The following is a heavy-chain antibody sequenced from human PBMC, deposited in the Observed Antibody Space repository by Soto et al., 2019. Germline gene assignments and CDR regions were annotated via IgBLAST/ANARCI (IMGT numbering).Heavy chain of an antibody. V-gene: IGHV4-34*01. CDR2: INHSGST. CDR1: GGLFSGYH. CDR3: ASGPSNFEY. Sequence: QVQLQQWGAGLLKPSETLSLTCAVYGGLFSGYHWSWIRQPPGKGLEWIGKINHSGSTNYNPSLKSRVTISVDTSKNQFSLKLSSVTAADTAVYYCASGPSNFEYWDQGTLVTVSS. J-gene: IGHJ4*02. D-gene: IGHD4-4*01.